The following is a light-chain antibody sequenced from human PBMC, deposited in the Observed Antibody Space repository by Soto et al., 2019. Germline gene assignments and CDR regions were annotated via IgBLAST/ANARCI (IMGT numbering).Light chain of an antibody. J-gene: IGKJ1*01. V-gene: IGKV3-20*01. Sequence: ETVLTQSPGTLSLSPGERATLSCRASQSVSSNYLAWYQQKPGQAPRLLIYGASTSATGIPDRCSGSGSGTDFTLTISRLEPEDFAVYSCQQFGRSPPSWTFGQGTKVEIK. CDR2: GAS. CDR3: QQFGRSPPSWT. CDR1: QSVSSNY.